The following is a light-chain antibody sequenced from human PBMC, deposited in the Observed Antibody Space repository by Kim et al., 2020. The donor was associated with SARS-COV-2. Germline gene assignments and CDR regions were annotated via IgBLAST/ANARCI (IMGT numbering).Light chain of an antibody. CDR3: QQSYTTPS. CDR2: SAS. CDR1: QNIGYF. J-gene: IGKJ4*01. V-gene: IGKV1-39*01. Sequence: CASVGDRVTITCRASQNIGYFLKWYQQRPGKAPTVLIYSASSLHIGVPSRFSGSGSGTEFTLNINSLQHEDFATYYCQQSYTTPSFGGGTKVDIK.